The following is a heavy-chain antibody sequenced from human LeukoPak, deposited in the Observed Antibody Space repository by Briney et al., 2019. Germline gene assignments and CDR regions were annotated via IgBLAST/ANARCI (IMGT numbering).Heavy chain of an antibody. CDR3: AKGSWAAVTTFDY. CDR2: ISGSGGST. J-gene: IGHJ4*02. CDR1: GFTFSSYA. D-gene: IGHD4-17*01. V-gene: IGHV3-23*01. Sequence: GGSLRLSCAASGFTFSSYAMSWVRQAPGKGLEWVSAISGSGGSTYYADSVKGRFTIPRDNSKNTLYLQMNSLRAEDTAVYYCAKGSWAAVTTFDYWGQGTLVTVSS.